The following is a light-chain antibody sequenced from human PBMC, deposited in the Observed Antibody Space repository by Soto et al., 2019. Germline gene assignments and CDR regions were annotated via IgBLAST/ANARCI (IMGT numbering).Light chain of an antibody. CDR2: SNN. J-gene: IGLJ2*01. Sequence: QSVLTQPPSASGTPGQRVTISCSGSSSNVGRNTVNWYQQLPGTAPKLLIYSNNQRPSGVPDRFSGSKSGTSASLAISGLQSEDEADYYCAAWDDSLNAVVVGGGTKLTVL. CDR3: AAWDDSLNAVV. V-gene: IGLV1-44*01. CDR1: SSNVGRNT.